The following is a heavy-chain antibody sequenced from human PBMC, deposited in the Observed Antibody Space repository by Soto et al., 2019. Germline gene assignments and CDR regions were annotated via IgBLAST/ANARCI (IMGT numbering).Heavy chain of an antibody. CDR3: VRGGSNYAS. V-gene: IGHV3-7*01. J-gene: IGHJ5*02. Sequence: EVQLVESGGGLVQPGGSLRLSCTASGFTFSDSWMTWVRQAPGKRLEWVARIKPDESEKKYAVSVKGRFSISRDNAKNSMYLQMDSLRGEDTAVYYCVRGGSNYASWGQGTLVTVSS. D-gene: IGHD4-4*01. CDR2: IKPDESEK. CDR1: GFTFSDSW.